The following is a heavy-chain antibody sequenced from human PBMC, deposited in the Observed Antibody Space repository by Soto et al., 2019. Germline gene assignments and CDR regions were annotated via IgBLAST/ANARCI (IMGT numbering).Heavy chain of an antibody. CDR3: ARGDYYDSSGYYDAHY. D-gene: IGHD3-22*01. J-gene: IGHJ4*02. CDR1: GFTFSSYG. V-gene: IGHV3-33*01. Sequence: QVQLVESGGGVVQPGRSLRLSCAASGFTFSSYGMHWVRQAPGQGREWVAVIWYDGSNKYSADSVKGRFTISRDNSKNTLYRQMNSLRAEDTAVYYWARGDYYDSSGYYDAHYGGQGTLVTVSS. CDR2: IWYDGSNK.